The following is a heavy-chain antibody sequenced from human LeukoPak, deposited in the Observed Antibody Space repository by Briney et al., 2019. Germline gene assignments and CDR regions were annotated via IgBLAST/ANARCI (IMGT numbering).Heavy chain of an antibody. Sequence: ASVKVSCKASGYTFTSYDINWVRQATGRGLEWMGWMNPNSGNTGYAQKFQGRVTMTRNTSISTAYMELSSLRSEDTAVYYCARSCSSTSCYFHYYYYMDVWGKGTTVTVSS. CDR3: ARSCSSTSCYFHYYYYMDV. CDR1: GYTFTSYD. CDR2: MNPNSGNT. D-gene: IGHD2-2*01. V-gene: IGHV1-8*01. J-gene: IGHJ6*03.